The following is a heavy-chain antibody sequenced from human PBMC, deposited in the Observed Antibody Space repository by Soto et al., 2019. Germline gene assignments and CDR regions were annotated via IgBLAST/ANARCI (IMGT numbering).Heavy chain of an antibody. J-gene: IGHJ4*02. D-gene: IGHD3-10*01. V-gene: IGHV3-23*01. Sequence: EVQLLDSGGGLVQPGGSLRLSCAASGFTFCRYAMSWVRQAPGKGLEWVSAISGSGGSTYYADSVKGRFTISRDNSKNTLSLQMNSLRAEDTAVYYCAKNNLFGSGTTDYWGPGTLVTVSS. CDR2: ISGSGGST. CDR3: AKNNLFGSGTTDY. CDR1: GFTFCRYA.